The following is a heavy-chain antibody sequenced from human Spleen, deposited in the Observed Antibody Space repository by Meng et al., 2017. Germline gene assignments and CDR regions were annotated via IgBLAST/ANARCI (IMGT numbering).Heavy chain of an antibody. CDR3: ARLIPPLN. J-gene: IGHJ4*02. V-gene: IGHV4-59*01. CDR2: VYYSGST. CDR1: GGSISSYY. Sequence: QVQLQESGPGLVKPSGTLSLTCTVSGGSISSYYWSWIRQPPGKGLEWIGYVYYSGSTNYNPSLKSRVTISVDTSKNQFSLKLTSVTAADTAVYYCARLIPPLNWGQGTLVTVSS.